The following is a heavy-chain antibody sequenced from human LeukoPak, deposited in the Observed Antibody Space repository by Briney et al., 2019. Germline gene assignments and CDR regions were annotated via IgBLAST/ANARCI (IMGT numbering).Heavy chain of an antibody. CDR2: ISYDGSNK. D-gene: IGHD4-17*01. J-gene: IGHJ5*02. V-gene: IGHV3-30*18. Sequence: GGSLRLSCAASGFTFSSYGMHWVRQAPGKGLEWVAVISYDGSNKYYADSVKGRFTISRDNSKNTLYLQMNRLRAEDTAVYYCAKDRINYGDYVTWGQGTLVTVSS. CDR3: AKDRINYGDYVT. CDR1: GFTFSSYG.